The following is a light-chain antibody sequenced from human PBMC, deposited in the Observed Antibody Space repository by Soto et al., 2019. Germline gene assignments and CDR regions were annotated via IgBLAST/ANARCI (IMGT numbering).Light chain of an antibody. J-gene: IGKJ3*01. Sequence: AIRMTQSASSLSASTGDRFTITFRSSQGISSYLAWDQQKPGKAPKLLIYAASTVQSGVPSRFSGSGSGTDFTLTISCLQSEDFATYYCQQYYSYPPFTFGPGTRWIS. CDR3: QQYYSYPPFT. CDR2: AAS. V-gene: IGKV1-8*01. CDR1: QGISSY.